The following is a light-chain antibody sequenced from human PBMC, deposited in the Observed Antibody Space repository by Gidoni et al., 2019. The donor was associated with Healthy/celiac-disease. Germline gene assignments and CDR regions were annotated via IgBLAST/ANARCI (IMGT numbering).Light chain of an antibody. CDR2: EVS. CDR1: SSDVGGYNY. J-gene: IGLJ1*01. Sequence: QSALTQPASVSGSPGQSITSSCTGTSSDVGGYNYVSWYQQHPGKAPNLMIYEVSNRPSGVSNRFSGSKSGNTSSLTISGLQVEDEADYYCSSYTSSSTYVFGTGTKVTVL. V-gene: IGLV2-14*01. CDR3: SSYTSSSTYV.